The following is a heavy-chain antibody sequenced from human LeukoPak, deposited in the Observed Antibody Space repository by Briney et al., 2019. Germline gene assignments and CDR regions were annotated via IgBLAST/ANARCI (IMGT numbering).Heavy chain of an antibody. D-gene: IGHD3-22*01. V-gene: IGHV3-48*01. J-gene: IGHJ4*02. Sequence: PGRSLRLSCAASGFTFSSYSMNWVRQAPGKGLEWVSYISSSSSTIYYADSVKGRFTISRDNAKNSLYLQMNSLRAEDTAVYYCASGGYYYDSSGYLDYWGQGTLVTVSS. CDR3: ASGGYYYDSSGYLDY. CDR2: ISSSSSTI. CDR1: GFTFSSYS.